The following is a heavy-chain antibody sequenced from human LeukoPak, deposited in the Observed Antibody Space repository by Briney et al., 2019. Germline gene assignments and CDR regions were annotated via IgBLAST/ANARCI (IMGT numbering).Heavy chain of an antibody. Sequence: GGSLRLSCAASGFTVSSNYMSWVRQAPGKGLEWVSSISSSSSYIYYADSVKGRFTISRDNAKNSLYLQMNSLRAEDTAVYYCARGMRGYWGQGTLVTVSS. CDR3: ARGMRGY. J-gene: IGHJ4*02. CDR2: ISSSSSYI. V-gene: IGHV3-21*01. CDR1: GFTVSSNY.